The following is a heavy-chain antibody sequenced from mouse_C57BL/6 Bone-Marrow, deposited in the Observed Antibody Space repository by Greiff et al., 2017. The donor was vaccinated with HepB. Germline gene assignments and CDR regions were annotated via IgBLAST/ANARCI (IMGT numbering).Heavy chain of an antibody. CDR3: ARKFPYYSNYVAWFAY. Sequence: VQLKQSGAELVKPGASVKLSCTASGFNIKDYYMHWVKQRTEQGLAWMGRIDPEDGETKYAPKFQGKATRTADTSSNTAYLQLSSLTSEDTAVYYCARKFPYYSNYVAWFAYWGQGTLVTVSA. V-gene: IGHV14-2*01. D-gene: IGHD2-5*01. CDR2: IDPEDGET. CDR1: GFNIKDYY. J-gene: IGHJ3*01.